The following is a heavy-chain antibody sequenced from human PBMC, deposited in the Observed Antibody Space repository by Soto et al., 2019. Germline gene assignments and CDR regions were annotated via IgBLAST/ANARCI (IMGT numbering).Heavy chain of an antibody. CDR1: GFTFSSYS. CDR2: ISSSSSTI. CDR3: ASFDVTYYYYYGMDV. Sequence: GGSLRLSCAASGFTFSSYSMNWVRQAPGKGLEWVSYISSSSSTIYYADSVKGRFTISRDNAKNSLYLQMNSLRDEDTAVYYCASFDVTYYYYYGMDVWGQGTTVTVSS. V-gene: IGHV3-48*02. J-gene: IGHJ6*02.